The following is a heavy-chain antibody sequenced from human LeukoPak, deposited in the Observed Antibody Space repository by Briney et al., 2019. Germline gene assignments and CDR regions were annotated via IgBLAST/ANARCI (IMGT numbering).Heavy chain of an antibody. J-gene: IGHJ3*02. Sequence: SETLSLTCTVSGYSISSGYYWGWIRPPPGKGLEWIGSIYHSGSTYYNPSLKSRVTISVDTSKNQFSLKLSSVTAADTALYEFARDSNYYDSSGYYPINDAFDIWGQGTMLTVSS. CDR3: ARDSNYYDSSGYYPINDAFDI. CDR1: GYSISSGYY. CDR2: IYHSGST. V-gene: IGHV4-38-2*02. D-gene: IGHD3-22*01.